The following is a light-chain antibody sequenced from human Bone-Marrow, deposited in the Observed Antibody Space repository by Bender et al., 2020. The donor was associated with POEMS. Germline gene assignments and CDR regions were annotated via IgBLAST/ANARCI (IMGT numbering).Light chain of an antibody. CDR2: EDT. CDR3: CSYAGSDTWV. Sequence: QSALTQPASVSGSPGQSITISCAGTSSDVGTYKYVSWYQQHPGKAPKLMIYEDTERPSGISNRFSGSKSGNTASLTISGLQAEDEARYYCCSYAGSDTWVFGGGTKLTVL. CDR1: SSDVGTYKY. V-gene: IGLV2-23*01. J-gene: IGLJ3*02.